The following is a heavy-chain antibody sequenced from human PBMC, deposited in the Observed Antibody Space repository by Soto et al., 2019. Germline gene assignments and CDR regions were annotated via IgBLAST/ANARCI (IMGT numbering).Heavy chain of an antibody. CDR1: GYTFTSYG. CDR3: AAEPSPDYYDSSGYLR. CDR2: ISAYNGNT. D-gene: IGHD3-22*01. V-gene: IGHV1-18*01. J-gene: IGHJ4*02. Sequence: GASVKVSCKASGYTFTSYGISWVRQAPGQGLEWMGWISAYNGNTNYAQKLQGRVTMTTDTSTSTAYMELSSLRSEDTAVYYCAAEPSPDYYDSSGYLRWGQGTLVTVSS.